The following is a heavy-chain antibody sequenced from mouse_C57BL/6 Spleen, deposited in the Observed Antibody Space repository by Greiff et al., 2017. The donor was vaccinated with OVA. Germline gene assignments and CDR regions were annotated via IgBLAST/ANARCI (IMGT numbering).Heavy chain of an antibody. CDR1: GYTFTSYW. D-gene: IGHD2-13*01. J-gene: IGHJ3*01. V-gene: IGHV1-50*01. CDR2: IDPSDSYT. CDR3: ASTLTGYAY. Sequence: VQLQQPGAELVKPGASVKLSCKASGYTFTSYWMQWVKQRPGQGLEWIGEIDPSDSYTNYNQKFKGKATLTVDTSSSTAYMQLSSLTSEDSAVYYCASTLTGYAYWGQGTLVTVSA.